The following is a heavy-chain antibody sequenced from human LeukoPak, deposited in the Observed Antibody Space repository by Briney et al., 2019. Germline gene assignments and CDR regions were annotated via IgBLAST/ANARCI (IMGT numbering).Heavy chain of an antibody. CDR2: ISASGGST. V-gene: IGHV3-23*01. CDR3: AKHLEYSSSEVAY. CDR1: GFTFNNYA. J-gene: IGHJ4*02. Sequence: PGGSLRLSCAASGFTFNNYAMSWVRQAPGKGLEWVSAISASGGSTFYADSVKGRFTVSRDNSKNTLYLQMNSLRAEDTAVYYCAKHLEYSSSEVAYWGQGTLVTVSS. D-gene: IGHD6-6*01.